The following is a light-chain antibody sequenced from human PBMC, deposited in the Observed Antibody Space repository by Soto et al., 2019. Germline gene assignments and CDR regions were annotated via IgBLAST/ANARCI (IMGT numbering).Light chain of an antibody. V-gene: IGKV1-5*03. CDR1: QSISSW. J-gene: IGKJ3*01. Sequence: DIQMTQSPSTLSASVGDRVTITCRASQSISSWLAWYQQKPGKAPKLLIYKASSLESGVPSRFSGSGSGTEFPLAISSLQPDEFATYYCQPYNSLFPFGPGTKVDIK. CDR3: QPYNSLFP. CDR2: KAS.